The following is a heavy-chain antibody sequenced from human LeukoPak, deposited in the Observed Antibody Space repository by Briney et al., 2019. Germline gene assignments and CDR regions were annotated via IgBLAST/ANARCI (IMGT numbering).Heavy chain of an antibody. D-gene: IGHD6-19*01. CDR2: INHSGST. CDR3: ARVPIAVAAVDY. V-gene: IGHV4-34*01. Sequence: SETLSLTCAVYGGSFSGYYWSWIRQPPGKGLEWIGEINHSGSTNYNPSLKSRVTISVDTSKNQFSLKLSSVTAADTAVYYCARVPIAVAAVDYWGQGTLVTVSS. J-gene: IGHJ4*02. CDR1: GGSFSGYY.